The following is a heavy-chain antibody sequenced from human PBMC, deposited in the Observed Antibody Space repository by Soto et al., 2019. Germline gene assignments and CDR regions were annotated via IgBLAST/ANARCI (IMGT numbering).Heavy chain of an antibody. V-gene: IGHV3-21*01. J-gene: IGHJ5*02. D-gene: IGHD3-10*01. CDR1: GFTFSSYS. CDR3: ARDIRDGGSNWFDP. CDR2: ISSSSSYI. Sequence: GGSLRLSCAASGFTFSSYSMNWVRQAPGKGLEWVSSISSSSSYIYYADSVKGRFTISRDNAKNSLYLQMNSLRAEDTAVYYCARDIRDGGSNWFDPWGQGTLVTVSS.